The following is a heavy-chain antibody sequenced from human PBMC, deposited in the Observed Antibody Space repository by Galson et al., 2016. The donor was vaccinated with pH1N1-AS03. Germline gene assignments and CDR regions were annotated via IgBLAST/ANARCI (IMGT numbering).Heavy chain of an antibody. CDR2: ISVYTGKT. CDR3: AREGDHASY. V-gene: IGHV1-18*01. J-gene: IGHJ4*02. Sequence: SVKVSCKASGYIFNSYGIAWVRQAPGQGLEWMGWISVYTGKTNYEEKFQERVTMTRQISTTTAYLELRSLGSDDTAVYYCAREGDHASYWGQGTLVTVSS. CDR1: GYIFNSYG. D-gene: IGHD3-10*01.